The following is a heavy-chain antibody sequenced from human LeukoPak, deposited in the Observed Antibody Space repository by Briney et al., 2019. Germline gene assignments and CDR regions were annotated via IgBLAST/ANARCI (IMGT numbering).Heavy chain of an antibody. V-gene: IGHV3-48*03. CDR1: GFTFSSYE. J-gene: IGHJ4*02. CDR2: ISSSGSTI. Sequence: PGGSLRLSCAASGFTFSSYEMNWVRQASGKGLEWVSYISSSGSTIYYADSVKGRFTISRDNAKNSLYLQMNSLRAEDTAVYYCAGRGHYDFWSGVDYWGQGTLVTVSS. CDR3: AGRGHYDFWSGVDY. D-gene: IGHD3-3*01.